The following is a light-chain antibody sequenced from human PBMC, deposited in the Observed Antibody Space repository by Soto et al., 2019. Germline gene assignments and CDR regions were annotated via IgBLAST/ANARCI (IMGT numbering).Light chain of an antibody. CDR2: GAS. CDR1: QSLSRN. V-gene: IGKV3-15*01. Sequence: EILMTQSPATLSVSPGERATLSCRASQSLSRNLAWYQQKPGQAPRLLIYGASTRASGITARFSGSGSGTECTLSISSLQSEDFALYYCQHYNDWPPAFTFGPGTKVDL. CDR3: QHYNDWPPAFT. J-gene: IGKJ3*01.